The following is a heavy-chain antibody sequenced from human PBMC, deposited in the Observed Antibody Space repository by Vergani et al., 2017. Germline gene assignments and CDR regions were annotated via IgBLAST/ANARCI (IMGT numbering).Heavy chain of an antibody. J-gene: IGHJ6*03. CDR2: IIPILGIA. CDR1: GYTFTSYT. V-gene: IGHV1-69*08. CDR3: ARDLPAGVGDYYYYMDV. D-gene: IGHD2-2*01. Sequence: QVQLVQSGAEVKKPGASVKVSCKASGYTFTSYTISWVRQAPGQGLEWMGRIIPILGIANYAQKFQGRVTITADKSTSTAYMELSSLRSEDTAVYYCARDLPAGVGDYYYYMDVWGKGTTVTVSS.